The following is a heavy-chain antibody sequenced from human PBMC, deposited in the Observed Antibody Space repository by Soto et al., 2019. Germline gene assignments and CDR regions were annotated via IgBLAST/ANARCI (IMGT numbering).Heavy chain of an antibody. CDR3: ARRNMAQQHVEH. V-gene: IGHV1-18*04. D-gene: IGHD1-1*01. Sequence: GSVXVSCKSSVYPFSIHGFTWGLRAPGQGLEWMGWISIYNGNTHYAQKFQRGLTLTTDESTSTDYLELTSLTSDDTAEYYCARRNMAQQHVEHWGQGTLVTVSS. J-gene: IGHJ4*02. CDR2: ISIYNGNT. CDR1: VYPFSIHG.